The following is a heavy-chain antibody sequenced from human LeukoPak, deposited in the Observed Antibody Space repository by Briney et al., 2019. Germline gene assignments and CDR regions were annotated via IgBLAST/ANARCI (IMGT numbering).Heavy chain of an antibody. Sequence: PGGSLRLSCAASGFTFSSYAMSWVRQAPGKGLEWVSAISGSGGSTYYADSVKGRFTISRDNSKNTVSLQMNSLRAEDSAIYHCARAYNKAYDYWGQGTLVTVSS. CDR1: GFTFSSYA. CDR2: ISGSGGST. V-gene: IGHV3-23*01. J-gene: IGHJ4*02. CDR3: ARAYNKAYDY. D-gene: IGHD5-24*01.